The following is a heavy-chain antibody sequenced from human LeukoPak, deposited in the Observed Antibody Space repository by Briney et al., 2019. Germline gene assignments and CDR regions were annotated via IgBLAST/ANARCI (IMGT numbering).Heavy chain of an antibody. J-gene: IGHJ4*02. CDR1: GFTFSSYA. CDR2: ISYDGSNK. D-gene: IGHD1-26*01. V-gene: IGHV3-30-3*01. CDR3: ARDYGGGSYYFDY. Sequence: GRSLRLSCAASGFTFSSYAMHWVRQAPGKGLEWVAVISYDGSNKYYADSVKGRFTISRDNSKNTLYLQMNSLRAEDTAVYYCARDYGGGSYYFDYWGQGTLVTVSS.